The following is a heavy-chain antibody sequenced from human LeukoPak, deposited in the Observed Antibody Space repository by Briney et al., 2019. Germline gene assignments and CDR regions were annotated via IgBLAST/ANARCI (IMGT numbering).Heavy chain of an antibody. Sequence: PGGSLRLSCAPSGVTFSSYEMNWVRQAPGKGLEWVSYISSSGSTIYYADSVKGRFTISRDNAKNSLYLQMNSLRAEDTAVYYCARERIAVAAIDYWRQGTRVTVSS. CDR1: GVTFSSYE. J-gene: IGHJ4*02. CDR3: ARERIAVAAIDY. CDR2: ISSSGSTI. V-gene: IGHV3-48*03. D-gene: IGHD6-19*01.